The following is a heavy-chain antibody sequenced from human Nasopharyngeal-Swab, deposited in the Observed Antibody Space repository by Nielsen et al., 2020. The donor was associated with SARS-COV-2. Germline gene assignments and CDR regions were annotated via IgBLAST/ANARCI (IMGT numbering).Heavy chain of an antibody. V-gene: IGHV3-21*01. D-gene: IGHD1-1*01. CDR1: GFTFSSYS. J-gene: IGHJ4*02. CDR2: ISSSSSYI. CDR3: ARASRGTSTRTFDY. Sequence: GESLKISCAAFGFTFSSYSMNWVRQAPGKGLEWVSSISSSSSYIYYADSVKGRFTISRDNAKNSLYLQMNSLRAEDTAVYYCARASRGTSTRTFDYWGQGTLVTVSS.